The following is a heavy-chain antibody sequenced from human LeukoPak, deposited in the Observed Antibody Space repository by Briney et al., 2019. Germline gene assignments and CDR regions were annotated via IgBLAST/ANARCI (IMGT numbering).Heavy chain of an antibody. D-gene: IGHD3-16*01. CDR3: AEDHPRGESVDY. J-gene: IGHJ4*02. CDR1: GFTFSSYG. V-gene: IGHV3-30*18. Sequence: GGSLRLSCAASGFTFSSYGMHWVRQAPGKGLEWVAVISYDGSNKYYADSVKGRFTISRDNSKNTLYLQMNSLRAEDTAVYYCAEDHPRGESVDYWGQGTLVTVSS. CDR2: ISYDGSNK.